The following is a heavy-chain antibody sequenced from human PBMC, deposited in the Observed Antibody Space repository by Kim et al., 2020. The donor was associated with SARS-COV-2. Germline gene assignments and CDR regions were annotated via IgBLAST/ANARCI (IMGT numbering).Heavy chain of an antibody. V-gene: IGHV4-31*03. J-gene: IGHJ4*02. D-gene: IGHD3-16*02. Sequence: SETLSLTCTVSGGSISSGGYYWSWIRQHPGKGLEWIGYIYYSGSTYYNPSLKSRVTISVDTSKNQFSLKRSSVTAADTAVYYCARGAIGIWGSYRYGFDYWGQGILVTVSS. CDR1: GGSISSGGYY. CDR3: ARGAIGIWGSYRYGFDY. CDR2: IYYSGST.